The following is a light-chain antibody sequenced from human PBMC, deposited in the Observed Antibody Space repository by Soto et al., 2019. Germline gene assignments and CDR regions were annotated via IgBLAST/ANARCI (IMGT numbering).Light chain of an antibody. CDR3: MQDLQTPIT. J-gene: IGKJ5*01. CDR2: VGS. CDR1: QSLLHIKGYND. V-gene: IGKV2-28*01. Sequence: MTQSPLSLSFTPGEPASISCRSSQSLLHIKGYNDLGWYLQKPGQSPQLLIYVGSSRACGVPDRFSGSGSGTDFTLKISRVQAEDVGVYYCMQDLQTPITFGQGTRLEIK.